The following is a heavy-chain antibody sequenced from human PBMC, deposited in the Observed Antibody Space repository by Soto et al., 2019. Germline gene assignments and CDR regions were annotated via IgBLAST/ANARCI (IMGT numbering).Heavy chain of an antibody. Sequence: ASVKVSFKASGNTFTMYYMHWVRQAPGQGLEWVGRINPRCGGTRYAQRVQGRVTMTTDTSTSTVHMEVRSLRSDDTAVYYCAREGVAPYYYYGMDVWRQGTPVTVP. J-gene: IGHJ6*02. CDR1: GNTFTMYY. CDR3: AREGVAPYYYYGMDV. D-gene: IGHD5-12*01. V-gene: IGHV1-46*01. CDR2: INPRCGGT.